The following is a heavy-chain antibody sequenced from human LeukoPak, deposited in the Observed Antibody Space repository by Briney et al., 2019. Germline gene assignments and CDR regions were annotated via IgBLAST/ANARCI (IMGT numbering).Heavy chain of an antibody. CDR2: INSDGRSS. J-gene: IGHJ3*02. V-gene: IGHV3-74*01. CDR1: GFTFSSYW. CDR3: ARGGSSWYGAFDI. Sequence: GGSLRLSCAASGFTFSSYWMHWVRQAPGKGLVWVSRINSDGRSSSYADSVKGRFTISRDNAKNTVSLQTYSLRAEDTAVYYCARGGSSWYGAFDIWGQGTMVTVSS. D-gene: IGHD6-13*01.